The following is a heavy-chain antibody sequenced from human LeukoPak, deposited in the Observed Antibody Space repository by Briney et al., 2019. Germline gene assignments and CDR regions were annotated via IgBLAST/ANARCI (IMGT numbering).Heavy chain of an antibody. CDR2: IHSSGRT. CDR1: GDSSSSYY. CDR3: VRGGGYLPDY. V-gene: IGHV4-59*01. Sequence: PSETLSLTCTVSGDSSSSYYWSWIRQPPGKTLEWIGYIHSSGRTNYNPSLKSRVTMSVDTSKNQFSLKLSSVTAADTAVYYCVRGGGYLPDYWGQGTLVPVSS. J-gene: IGHJ4*02. D-gene: IGHD5-12*01.